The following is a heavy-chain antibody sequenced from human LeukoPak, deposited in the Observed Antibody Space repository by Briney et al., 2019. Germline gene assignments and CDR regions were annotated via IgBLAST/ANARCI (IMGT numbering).Heavy chain of an antibody. Sequence: GGSLRLSCAASGFNFGEFWMAWVRQAPGKGLEWVANINEDGGETYSVDSVKGRFTISRDNAKNSLYLQMNSLRAEDTAVYYCARGGPTGALDIWGQGTMVTVSS. J-gene: IGHJ3*02. V-gene: IGHV3-7*01. D-gene: IGHD3/OR15-3a*01. CDR1: GFNFGEFW. CDR2: INEDGGET. CDR3: ARGGPTGALDI.